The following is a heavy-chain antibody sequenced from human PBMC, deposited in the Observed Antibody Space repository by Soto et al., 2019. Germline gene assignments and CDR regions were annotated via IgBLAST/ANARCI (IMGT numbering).Heavy chain of an antibody. CDR3: ARASSAVCGGGSCYRLDSSFDS. CDR2: IIPLFGTP. J-gene: IGHJ5*01. D-gene: IGHD2-15*01. Sequence: QVQLVQSGAEVKKPGSSLKVSCKTSGASFSTSGISWVRQAPGQGREWMGGIIPLFGTPKYARKFQGRVSISGDESATKVYMELSRLSSGDTAVYSCARASSAVCGGGSCYRLDSSFDSWGQGSLVIVSS. V-gene: IGHV1-69*01. CDR1: GASFSTSG.